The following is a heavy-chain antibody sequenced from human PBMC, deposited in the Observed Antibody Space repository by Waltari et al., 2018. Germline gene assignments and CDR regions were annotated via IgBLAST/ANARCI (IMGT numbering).Heavy chain of an antibody. D-gene: IGHD6-19*01. V-gene: IGHV3-7*01. J-gene: IGHJ5*01. CDR2: IKQDGSEK. CDR3: ARSGIAVAGIFHWDS. CDR1: GFTFSSYW. Sequence: EVQLVESGGDLVQPGGSLRLSCAASGFTFSSYWMTWVRQAPGKGLEWVANIKQDGSEKYYVDSVKGRFTISRDNAKNSLYLQMNSLRAEDTAVYYWARSGIAVAGIFHWDSWGQGTLVTVSS.